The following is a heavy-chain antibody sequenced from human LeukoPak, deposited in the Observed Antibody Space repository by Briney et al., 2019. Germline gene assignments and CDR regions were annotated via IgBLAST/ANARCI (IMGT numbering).Heavy chain of an antibody. CDR2: IYYSGST. CDR3: ARVQGESDSSFDY. J-gene: IGHJ4*02. V-gene: IGHV4-59*07. Sequence: PSDTLSLTCTVSGGSISSYYWSWIRQPPGKGLEWIGYIYYSGSTNYNPSLKSRVTISVDTSKNQFSLKLSSVTAADTAVYYCARVQGESDSSFDYWGQGTLVTVSS. D-gene: IGHD2-21*02. CDR1: GGSISSYY.